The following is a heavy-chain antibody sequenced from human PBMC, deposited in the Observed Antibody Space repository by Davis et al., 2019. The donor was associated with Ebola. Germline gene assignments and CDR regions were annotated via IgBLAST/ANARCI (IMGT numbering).Heavy chain of an antibody. CDR3: ARDRVVRGVIDY. CDR2: INHSGST. V-gene: IGHV4-34*01. D-gene: IGHD3-10*01. J-gene: IGHJ4*02. Sequence: MPGGSLRLSCAVYGGSFSGYYWSWIRQPPGKGLEWIGEINHSGSTKYNPSLKSRVTISVDTSKNQFSLKLSSVTAADTAVYYCARDRVVRGVIDYWGQGTLVTASS. CDR1: GGSFSGYY.